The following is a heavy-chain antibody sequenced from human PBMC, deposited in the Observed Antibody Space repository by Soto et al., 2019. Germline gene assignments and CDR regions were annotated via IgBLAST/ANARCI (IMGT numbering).Heavy chain of an antibody. CDR2: ISAYNGNT. V-gene: IGHV1-18*01. CDR1: GYTFTSYG. J-gene: IGHJ6*02. D-gene: IGHD5-12*01. Sequence: ASVKVSCKASGYTFTSYGISWVRQAPGQGLEWMGWISAYNGNTNYAQKLQGRVTMTTDTSTSTAYMELRSLRSDDTAVYYCARDLRYSGCDYYYGMDVWGQGTTVVVSS. CDR3: ARDLRYSGCDYYYGMDV.